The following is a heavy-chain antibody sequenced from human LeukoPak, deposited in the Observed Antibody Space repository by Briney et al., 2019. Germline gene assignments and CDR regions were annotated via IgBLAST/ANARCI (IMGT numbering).Heavy chain of an antibody. D-gene: IGHD5-18*01. V-gene: IGHV4-59*12. J-gene: IGHJ4*02. Sequence: PSETLSLTCTVSGGSISSYYWSWIRQPPGKGLEWIGYIYYSGSTNYNPSLKSRVTISVDTSKNQFSLKLSSVTAADTAVYYCAGGTARTAIDYWGQGTLVTVSS. CDR3: AGGTARTAIDY. CDR1: GGSISSYY. CDR2: IYYSGST.